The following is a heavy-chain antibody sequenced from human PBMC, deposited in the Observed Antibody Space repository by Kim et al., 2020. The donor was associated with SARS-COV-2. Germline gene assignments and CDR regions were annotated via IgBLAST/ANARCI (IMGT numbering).Heavy chain of an antibody. CDR3: ARGTYYDFWSGYGPFDY. D-gene: IGHD3-3*01. J-gene: IGHJ4*02. CDR2: INPNSGGT. CDR1: GYTFTGYY. Sequence: ASVKVSCKASGYTFTGYYMHWVRQAPGQGLEWMGWINPNSGGTNYAQKFQGRVTMTRDTSISTAYMELSRLRSDDTAVYYCARGTYYDFWSGYGPFDYWGQGTLVTVSS. V-gene: IGHV1-2*02.